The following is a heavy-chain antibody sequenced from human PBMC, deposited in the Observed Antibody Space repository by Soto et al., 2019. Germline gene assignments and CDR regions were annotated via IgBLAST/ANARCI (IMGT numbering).Heavy chain of an antibody. Sequence: QLVESGGGLIQRGGSLRLSCAASGFTVSSYYMSWVRQAPGKGLEWVSVVYSTGSTYYADSVKGRFTISRDISKNKIYLQMDSLRAEDTAVYYCAREGMGFGYWGQGTLVTVSS. V-gene: IGHV3-53*01. D-gene: IGHD1-26*01. CDR1: GFTVSSYY. J-gene: IGHJ4*02. CDR2: VYSTGST. CDR3: AREGMGFGY.